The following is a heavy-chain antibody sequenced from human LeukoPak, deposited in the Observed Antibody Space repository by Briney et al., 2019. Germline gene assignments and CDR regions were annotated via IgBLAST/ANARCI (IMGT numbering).Heavy chain of an antibody. CDR1: GFTFSSYA. J-gene: IGHJ4*02. CDR2: ISYVGSNK. V-gene: IGHV3-30-3*01. D-gene: IGHD3-3*01. Sequence: GRSLRLSCAVSGFTFSSYAMHWVRQAPGKGLEWEAVISYVGSNKYYADSVQGRFSISRDNSKNTLYLQMNSLRAEDTAVYYCARDFLRRGYDFWSGYYDYWGQGTLVTVSS. CDR3: ARDFLRRGYDFWSGYYDY.